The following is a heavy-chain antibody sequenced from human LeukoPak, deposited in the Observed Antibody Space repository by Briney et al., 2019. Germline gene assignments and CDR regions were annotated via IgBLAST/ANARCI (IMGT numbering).Heavy chain of an antibody. CDR2: IDWDDDK. CDR3: ARIKSPTYFDY. Sequence: SGPTLVKPPQTLTLTCTFSGFSLRTRGRGVSWIRQPPGKGLELLARIDWDDDKYYSTSLKTSLTISKDTSKNHVVLTMTTMDPVDTATYYCARIKSPTYFDYWGQGTLVTVSS. V-gene: IGHV2-70*11. CDR1: GFSLRTRGRG. J-gene: IGHJ4*02.